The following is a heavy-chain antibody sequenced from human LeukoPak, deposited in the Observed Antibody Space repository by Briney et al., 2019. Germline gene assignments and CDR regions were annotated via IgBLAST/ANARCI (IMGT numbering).Heavy chain of an antibody. CDR2: IIPIFGTA. CDR3: ATRPRRDGYKNFDY. D-gene: IGHD5-24*01. V-gene: IGHV1-69*01. J-gene: IGHJ4*02. CDR1: GGTFSSYA. Sequence: SVKVSCKASGGTFSSYAISWVRQVPGQGLEWMGGIIPIFGTANYAQKFQGRVTITADESTSTAYMELSSLRSEDTAVYYCATRPRRDGYKNFDYWGQGTLVTVSS.